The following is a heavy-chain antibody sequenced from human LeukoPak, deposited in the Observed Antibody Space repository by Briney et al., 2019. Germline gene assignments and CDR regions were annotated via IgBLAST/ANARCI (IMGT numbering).Heavy chain of an antibody. CDR1: GYTFTSYG. CDR3: ARVRNSMITFGGVIAGDAFDI. J-gene: IGHJ3*02. Sequence: ASVKVSCKASGYTFTSYGIGWVRQAPGQGLEWMGWISAYNGNTNYAQKLQGRVTMTTDTSTSTAYMELRSLRSDDTAVYYCARVRNSMITFGGVIAGDAFDIWGQGTMVTVSS. D-gene: IGHD3-16*02. CDR2: ISAYNGNT. V-gene: IGHV1-18*01.